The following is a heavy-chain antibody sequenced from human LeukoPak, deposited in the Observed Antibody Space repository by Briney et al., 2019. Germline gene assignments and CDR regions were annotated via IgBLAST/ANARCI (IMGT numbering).Heavy chain of an antibody. CDR2: ISWDVGST. CDR3: AKDIGGAAHY. D-gene: IGHD6-6*01. V-gene: IGHV3-43D*03. J-gene: IGHJ4*02. Sequence: GGSLRLSCAASGFTFDDYAMHWVRQAPGKGLEWVSLISWDVGSTYYADSVKGRFTIYRDNSKNSLYLQMNSLRAEDTALYYCAKDIGGAAHYWGQGTLVTVSS. CDR1: GFTFDDYA.